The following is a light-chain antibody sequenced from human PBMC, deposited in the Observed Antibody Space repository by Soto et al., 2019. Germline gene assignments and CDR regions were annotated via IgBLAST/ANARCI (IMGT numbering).Light chain of an antibody. CDR3: QQYGSSVT. Sequence: EIVLTQSPGTLSLSPGERATLSCRANQSVSSSYLAWYQQKPGQAPRLLIYGASSRATGIPDRFSGSGSGTDFTLTISRLEPEDFAVYYCQQYGSSVTFGQGTRLEVK. V-gene: IGKV3-20*01. CDR2: GAS. CDR1: QSVSSSY. J-gene: IGKJ5*01.